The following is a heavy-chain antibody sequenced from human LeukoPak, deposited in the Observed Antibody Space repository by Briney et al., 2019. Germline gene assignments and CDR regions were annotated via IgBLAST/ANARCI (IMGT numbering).Heavy chain of an antibody. CDR3: ARHAYYGAKDFDY. Sequence: SETLSLTCIVSGDSISSSSYYWGWIRQPPGTGLEWIGSIYNSGSTHYNPSLKSRVTISADTSKNQFSLKLSFVTAADTAVYYCARHAYYGAKDFDYWGQGTLVTVSS. CDR1: GDSISSSSYY. CDR2: IYNSGST. J-gene: IGHJ4*02. V-gene: IGHV4-39*01. D-gene: IGHD4-23*01.